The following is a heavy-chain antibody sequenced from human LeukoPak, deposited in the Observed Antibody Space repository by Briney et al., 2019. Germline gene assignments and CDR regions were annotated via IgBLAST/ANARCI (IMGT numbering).Heavy chain of an antibody. CDR3: ARDTVVPAADAIDAFDI. Sequence: GGSLRLSCAASGFTFSSYSMNWVRQAPGKGLEWVSYISSSSSTIYYEDSVKGRFTISRDNAKNSLYLQMNSLRAEDTAVYYCARDTVVPAADAIDAFDIWGQGTMVTVSS. CDR1: GFTFSSYS. CDR2: ISSSSSTI. J-gene: IGHJ3*02. V-gene: IGHV3-48*01. D-gene: IGHD2-2*01.